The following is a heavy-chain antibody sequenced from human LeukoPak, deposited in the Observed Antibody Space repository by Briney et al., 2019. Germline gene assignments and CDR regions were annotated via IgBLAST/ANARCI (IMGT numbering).Heavy chain of an antibody. V-gene: IGHV4-39*07. CDR3: ARIYSGSYYVDP. D-gene: IGHD1-26*01. CDR2: IYYSGST. Sequence: SETLSLTCTVSGGSISSYYWGWIRQPPGKGLEWIGSIYYSGSTYYNPSLKSRVTISVDTSKNQFSLKLSSVTAADTAVYYCARIYSGSYYVDPWGQGTLVTVSS. J-gene: IGHJ5*02. CDR1: GGSISSYY.